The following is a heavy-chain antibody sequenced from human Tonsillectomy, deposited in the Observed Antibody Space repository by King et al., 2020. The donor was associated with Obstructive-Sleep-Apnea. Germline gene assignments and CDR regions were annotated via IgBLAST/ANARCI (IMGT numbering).Heavy chain of an antibody. CDR2: INRDGTRK. Sequence: VQLVESGGGLVQPGGSLRLSCAASGFTFENYWMTWVRQVPGKGLEWVANINRDGTRKNYVDSVKGRFTISRDNSRNSLSLQMNSLRAEDTAVYHCTRDFSPAASGSYFDAFDIWGQGTMVTGSS. CDR1: GFTFENYW. J-gene: IGHJ3*02. D-gene: IGHD3-10*01. CDR3: TRDFSPAASGSYFDAFDI. V-gene: IGHV3-7*01.